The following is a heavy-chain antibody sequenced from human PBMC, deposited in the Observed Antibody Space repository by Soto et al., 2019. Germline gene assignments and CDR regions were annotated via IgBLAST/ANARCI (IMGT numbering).Heavy chain of an antibody. CDR3: ARVQGPTTVYDDGMDV. Sequence: GGSLRLSCAASGFTFSSYAIHWVRQAPGKGLEWVAVISYDGSNKYYADSVKGRFTISRDNSKNTLYLQMNSLRAEDTAVYYCARVQGPTTVYDDGMDVWGQGTTVTVSS. D-gene: IGHD4-17*01. CDR2: ISYDGSNK. CDR1: GFTFSSYA. J-gene: IGHJ6*02. V-gene: IGHV3-30-3*01.